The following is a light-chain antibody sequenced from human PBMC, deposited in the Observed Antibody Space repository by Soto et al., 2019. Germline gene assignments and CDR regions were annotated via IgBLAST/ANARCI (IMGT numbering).Light chain of an antibody. J-gene: IGLJ2*01. Sequence: QSALTQPPSASGSPGQSVAISCTGTSIDVGGYNYVSWYQQHPGKAPKLMIYEVTKRPSGVPDRFSGSKSGNTASLTVSGLQAEDEADYYCSSSAGSNNLVFGGGTQLTVL. V-gene: IGLV2-8*01. CDR2: EVT. CDR1: SIDVGGYNY. CDR3: SSSAGSNNLV.